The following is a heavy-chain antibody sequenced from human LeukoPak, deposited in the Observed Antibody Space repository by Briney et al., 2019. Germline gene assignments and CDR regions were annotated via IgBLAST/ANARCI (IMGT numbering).Heavy chain of an antibody. CDR1: GFTFSSYV. V-gene: IGHV3-23*01. Sequence: GGSLRLSCAASGFTFSSYVMSWVRQAPGKGLEWVSAISGSGGSTYYADSVKGRFTISRDNSKNTLYLQMNSLRAEDTAVYYCAKEPFDNIAYCGGDCYSDGGQGTLVTVSS. CDR2: ISGSGGST. CDR3: AKEPFDNIAYCGGDCYSD. J-gene: IGHJ4*02. D-gene: IGHD2-21*02.